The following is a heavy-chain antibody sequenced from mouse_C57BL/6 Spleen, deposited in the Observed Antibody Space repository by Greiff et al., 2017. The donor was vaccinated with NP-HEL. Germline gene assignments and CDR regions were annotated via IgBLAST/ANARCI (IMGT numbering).Heavy chain of an antibody. D-gene: IGHD2-5*01. CDR3: ARRDSKGAMDY. J-gene: IGHJ4*01. CDR2: INPGSGGT. V-gene: IGHV1-54*01. Sequence: VQLQQSGAELVRPGTSVKVSCKASGYAFTNYLIEWVKQRPGQGLEWIGVINPGSGGTNYNEKFKGKATLTADKSSSTAYMQLSSLTSEDSAVYYCARRDSKGAMDYWGQGTSVTVSS. CDR1: GYAFTNYL.